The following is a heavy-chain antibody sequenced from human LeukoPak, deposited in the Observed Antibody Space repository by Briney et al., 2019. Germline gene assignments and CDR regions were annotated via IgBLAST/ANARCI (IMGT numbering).Heavy chain of an antibody. V-gene: IGHV1-46*01. CDR2: INPSGGST. D-gene: IGHD2-21*02. J-gene: IGHJ3*02. CDR1: GYTFTSYY. Sequence: ASVKVSCKASGYTFTSYYMHWVRQAPGQGLEWMGIINPSGGSTSYAQKFQGRVTMTRDMSTSTVYMELSSLRSEDTAVYYCARRVYCGGDCSLSDAFDIWGQGTMVTVSS. CDR3: ARRVYCGGDCSLSDAFDI.